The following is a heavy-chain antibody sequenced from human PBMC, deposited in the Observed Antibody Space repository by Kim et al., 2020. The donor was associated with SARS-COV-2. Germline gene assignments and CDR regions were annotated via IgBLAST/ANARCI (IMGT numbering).Heavy chain of an antibody. CDR2: ISSTGGGT. CDR1: GFTFSNYA. D-gene: IGHD3-22*01. J-gene: IGHJ4*02. CDR3: ARVGGDSGAYYDF. V-gene: IGHV3-23*01. Sequence: GGSLRLTCAASGFTFSNYAMSWVRQAPGRGLEWVSVISSTGGGTSYADSVKGRFTIFRDSSKNTLFLQLHSLRAEDTAVYYCARVGGDSGAYYDFWGQGT.